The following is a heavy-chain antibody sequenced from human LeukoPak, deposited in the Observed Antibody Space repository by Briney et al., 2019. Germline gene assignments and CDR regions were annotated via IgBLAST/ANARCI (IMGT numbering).Heavy chain of an antibody. J-gene: IGHJ4*02. Sequence: PGGSLRLSCAASGFTFSSYAMSWVRQAPGKGLEWVSAISGSGGSTYYADSVKGRFTISRDNSKNTLYLQMNSLRAEDTAVYYCAKDLMFGSGGSNFDYWGQGTLVTVSS. CDR1: GFTFSSYA. CDR3: AKDLMFGSGGSNFDY. CDR2: ISGSGGST. V-gene: IGHV3-23*01. D-gene: IGHD3-10*02.